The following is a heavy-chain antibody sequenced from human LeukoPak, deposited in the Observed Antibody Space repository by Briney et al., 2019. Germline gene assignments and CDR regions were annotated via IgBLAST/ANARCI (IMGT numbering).Heavy chain of an antibody. J-gene: IGHJ1*01. CDR1: GFTFDDYA. CDR2: ISWNSGSI. CDR3: AKGLFGDLEYFQH. D-gene: IGHD3-10*02. Sequence: PGGSLRLSCAASGFTFDDYAMHWVWQAPGKGLEWVSGISWNSGSIGYADSVKGRFTISRDNAKNSLYLQMNSLRAEDTALYYCAKGLFGDLEYFQHWGQGTLVTVSS. V-gene: IGHV3-9*01.